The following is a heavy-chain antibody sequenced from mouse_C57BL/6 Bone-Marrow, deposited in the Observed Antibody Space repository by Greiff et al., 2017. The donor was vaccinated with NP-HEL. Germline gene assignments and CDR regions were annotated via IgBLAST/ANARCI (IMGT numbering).Heavy chain of an antibody. J-gene: IGHJ3*01. V-gene: IGHV5-15*01. CDR3: ARPIYYGYPWFAY. D-gene: IGHD2-2*01. Sequence: EVNVVESGGGLVQPGGSLTLSCAASGFTFSDYGMAWVRQAPRKGPEWVAFISNLAYSIYYADTVTGRFTISRENAKNTLYLEMSSLRSEDTAMYYCARPIYYGYPWFAYWGQGTLVTVSA. CDR2: ISNLAYSI. CDR1: GFTFSDYG.